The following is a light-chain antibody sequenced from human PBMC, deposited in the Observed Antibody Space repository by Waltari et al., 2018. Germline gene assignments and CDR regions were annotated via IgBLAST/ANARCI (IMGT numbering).Light chain of an antibody. Sequence: DIVMTQSPDSLAVSLGERATINCKSSQSVLYSSNNTNYLTWYQQKPGQPPKLPIYWAATRESGVPDRFSGSASGTDFTLTISSLQAEDVAVYYCQQYYSAPYTFGQGTKLEIK. CDR1: QSVLYSSNNTNY. CDR2: WAA. V-gene: IGKV4-1*01. J-gene: IGKJ2*01. CDR3: QQYYSAPYT.